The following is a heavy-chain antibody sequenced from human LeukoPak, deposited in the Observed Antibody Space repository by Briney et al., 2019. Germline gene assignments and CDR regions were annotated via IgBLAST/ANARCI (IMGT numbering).Heavy chain of an antibody. CDR1: GFTFSSYA. V-gene: IGHV3-23*01. Sequence: GSLRLSCAASGFTFSSYAMSWVRQAPGKGLEWVSAISYSGGSAYYVDSVKGRFTIPRDNSKNTLYLQMNSLRAEDTAIYYCARGYSAYDYHRFDYWGQGTLVTVSS. J-gene: IGHJ4*02. CDR2: ISYSGGSA. CDR3: ARGYSAYDYHRFDY. D-gene: IGHD5-12*01.